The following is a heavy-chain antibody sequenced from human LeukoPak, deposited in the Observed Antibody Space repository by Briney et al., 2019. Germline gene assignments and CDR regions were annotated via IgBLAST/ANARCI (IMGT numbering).Heavy chain of an antibody. CDR2: ISSSSSYI. V-gene: IGHV3-21*01. J-gene: IGHJ4*02. Sequence: PGGSLRLSCAASGFTFSSYSMNWVRQAPGKGLEWVSSISSSSSYIYYADSVKGRFTISRDNAKNSLYLQMNSLRAEDTAVYYCARWVPQGGSYNDYWGQGTLVTVSS. CDR1: GFTFSSYS. D-gene: IGHD1-26*01. CDR3: ARWVPQGGSYNDY.